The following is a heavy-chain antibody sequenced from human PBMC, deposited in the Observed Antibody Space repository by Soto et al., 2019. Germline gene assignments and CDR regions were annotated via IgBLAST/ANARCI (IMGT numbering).Heavy chain of an antibody. CDR2: IYNSGST. CDR1: GGSISSHY. Sequence: SETLSLTCTVSGGSISSHYWTWIRQPPGKGLEWIGYIYNSGSTYYNPSLKSRVTISVDTSKNQFSLKLSSVTAADTAVYYCARAPPLKYTYGLRGAFDIWGQGTMVTVSS. D-gene: IGHD5-18*01. J-gene: IGHJ3*02. V-gene: IGHV4-59*08. CDR3: ARAPPLKYTYGLRGAFDI.